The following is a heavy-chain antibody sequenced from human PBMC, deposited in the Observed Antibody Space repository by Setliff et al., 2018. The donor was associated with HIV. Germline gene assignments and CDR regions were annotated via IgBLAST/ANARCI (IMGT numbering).Heavy chain of an antibody. CDR1: GGTFSNYG. V-gene: IGHV1-69*13. D-gene: IGHD5-12*01. J-gene: IGHJ3*02. CDR2: SIPIFGTA. CDR3: ASAGAWQRNALDI. Sequence: SVKVSCKAYGGTFSNYGISWVRQAPGQGLEWMGGSIPIFGTANYAQKFQGRVTITADASTSTAYMELSSLSSEDTAVYYCASAGAWQRNALDIWGQGTMVTVSS.